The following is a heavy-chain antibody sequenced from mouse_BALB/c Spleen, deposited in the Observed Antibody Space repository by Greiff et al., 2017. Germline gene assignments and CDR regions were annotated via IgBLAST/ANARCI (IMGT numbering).Heavy chain of an antibody. Sequence: EVHLVESGGGLVKPGGSLKLSCAASGFAFSSYDMSWVRQTPEKRLEWVAYISSGGGSTYYPDTVKGRFTISRDNAKNTLYLQMSSLKSEDTAMYYCARQWDYWGQGTSVTVSS. J-gene: IGHJ4*01. CDR2: ISSGGGST. CDR3: ARQWDY. V-gene: IGHV5-12-1*01. CDR1: GFAFSSYD.